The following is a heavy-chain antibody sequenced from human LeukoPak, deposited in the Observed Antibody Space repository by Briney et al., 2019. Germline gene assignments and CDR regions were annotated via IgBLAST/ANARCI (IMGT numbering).Heavy chain of an antibody. CDR3: ATESRDGYNSGY. D-gene: IGHD5-24*01. J-gene: IGHJ4*02. CDR2: FDPEDGET. Sequence: GASVKVSCKVSGYTLTELSMHWVRQAPGKGLEWMGGFDPEDGETIYAQKFQGRVTITADTSTDTAYMELSSLRSEDTAVYYCATESRDGYNSGYWGQGTLVTVSS. V-gene: IGHV1-24*01. CDR1: GYTLTELS.